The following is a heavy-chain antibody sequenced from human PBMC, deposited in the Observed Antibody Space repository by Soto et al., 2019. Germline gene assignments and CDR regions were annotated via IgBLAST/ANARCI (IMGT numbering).Heavy chain of an antibody. Sequence: GGSLRLSCAASGFTFSGSAMHWVRQASGKGLEWVGRIRSKANSYATAYAASVKGRFTISRDDSKNTAYLQMNSLKTEDTAVYYCTRPPSYDYGDSDYWGQGTLVTVSS. CDR1: GFTFSGSA. CDR3: TRPPSYDYGDSDY. J-gene: IGHJ4*02. CDR2: IRSKANSYAT. V-gene: IGHV3-73*01. D-gene: IGHD4-17*01.